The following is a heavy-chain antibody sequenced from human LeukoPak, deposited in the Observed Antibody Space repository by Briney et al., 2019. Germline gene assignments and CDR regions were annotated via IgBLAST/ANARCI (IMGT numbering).Heavy chain of an antibody. D-gene: IGHD6-19*01. V-gene: IGHV3-74*03. CDR2: IDNDGNT. CDR3: VGSIGWPAY. J-gene: IGHJ4*02. Sequence: GGSLRLSCAASGLSFNNCWMHWVRQTPGKGLEWVSRIDNDGNTKYADSVKGRFTISRDNAKNTLYLQINSLRAVDTAVYYCVGSIGWPAYWGQGSLVTVSS. CDR1: GLSFNNCW.